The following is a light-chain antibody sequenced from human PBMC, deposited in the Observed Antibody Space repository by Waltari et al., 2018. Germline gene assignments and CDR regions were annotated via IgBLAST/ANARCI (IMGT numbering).Light chain of an antibody. V-gene: IGLV2-14*01. Sequence: QSALTQPASVSGSPGQAIIISCTGTGSDVGGYDYVSWYQQYPGKAPRLIIYDVYNLPSVLSNRFSGSKSDNTASLTISGLQAEDESVYYCSSYTSSGVVFGGVTKLTVL. J-gene: IGLJ2*01. CDR3: SSYTSSGVV. CDR1: GSDVGGYDY. CDR2: DVY.